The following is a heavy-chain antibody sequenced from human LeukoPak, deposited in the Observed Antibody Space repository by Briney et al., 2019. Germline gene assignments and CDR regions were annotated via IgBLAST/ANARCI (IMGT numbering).Heavy chain of an antibody. CDR2: IYYSGST. J-gene: IGHJ4*02. CDR3: ARDRRGGLDY. CDR1: GGSISSSSYY. D-gene: IGHD3-16*01. Sequence: PSETLSLTCTVSGGSISSSSYYWGWIRQPPGKGLEWIGSIYYSGSTYYNPSFKSRVTISVDTSKNQFSLKLSSVTAADTAVYYCARDRRGGLDYWGQGTLVTVSS. V-gene: IGHV4-39*07.